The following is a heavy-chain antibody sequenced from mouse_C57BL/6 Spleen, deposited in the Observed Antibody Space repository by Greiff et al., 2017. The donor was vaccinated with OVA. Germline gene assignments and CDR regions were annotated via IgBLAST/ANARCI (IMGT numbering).Heavy chain of an antibody. V-gene: IGHV14-4*01. CDR3: TTRYYGSYWYFDV. CDR1: GFNIKDDY. J-gene: IGHJ1*03. CDR2: IDPENGDT. Sequence: VQLQQSGAELVRPGASVKLSCTASGFNIKDDYMHWVKQRPEQGLEWIGWIDPENGDTEYASKFQGKATITADTSSNTAYLQLSSLTSEDTAVYYCTTRYYGSYWYFDVWGTGTKVTVSS. D-gene: IGHD1-1*01.